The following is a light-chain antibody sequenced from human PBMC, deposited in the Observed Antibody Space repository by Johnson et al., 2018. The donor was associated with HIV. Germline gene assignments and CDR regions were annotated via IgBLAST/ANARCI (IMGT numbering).Light chain of an antibody. CDR2: ENN. V-gene: IGLV1-51*02. Sequence: QSVLTQPPSVSAAPGQRVTISCSGSRSNTGRNYASWYQQLPGTAPKLLIYENNKRPSGIPDRFSGSKSGTSATLGITGLQTGDEADYYCGTWDSSLSAYVFGSGTRGTVL. CDR3: GTWDSSLSAYV. CDR1: RSNTGRNY. J-gene: IGLJ1*01.